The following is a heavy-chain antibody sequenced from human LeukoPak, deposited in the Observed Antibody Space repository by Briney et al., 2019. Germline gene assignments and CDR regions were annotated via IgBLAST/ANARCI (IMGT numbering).Heavy chain of an antibody. V-gene: IGHV1-69-2*01. CDR3: ARDHEERGPYLDL. CDR1: GYPFSDYY. J-gene: IGHJ4*02. CDR2: IDPVDGET. D-gene: IGHD3-10*01. Sequence: VKVSCKASGYPFSDYYIHWVQAPPGKGLEWMGRIDPVDGETTYAESFQGRVTFTADRSTYTIYMELNSLTFADRAVYYCARDHEERGPYLDLWGQGTQVIVSS.